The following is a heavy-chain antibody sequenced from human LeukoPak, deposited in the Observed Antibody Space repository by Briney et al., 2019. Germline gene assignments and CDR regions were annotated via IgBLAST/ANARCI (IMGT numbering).Heavy chain of an antibody. J-gene: IGHJ4*02. CDR2: ISGSGGNT. CDR1: GFAFSRYG. CDR3: AKAQGYLDY. Sequence: GGSPRLSCAASGFAFSRYGIVWVRQAPGRGLEWVSGISGSGGNTYYGDSVKGRFTISRDNSKNTVYLQMNSLRAEDTAVYYCAKAQGYLDYWGQGTLATVSS. V-gene: IGHV3-23*01.